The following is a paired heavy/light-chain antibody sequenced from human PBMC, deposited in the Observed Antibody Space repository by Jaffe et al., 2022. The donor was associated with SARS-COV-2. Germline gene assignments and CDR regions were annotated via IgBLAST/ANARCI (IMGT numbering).Light chain of an antibody. CDR1: SSDVGDYNY. Sequence: QSALTQPPSASGSPGQSVTISCTGTSSDVGDYNYVSWYQQHPGKAPKLMIYEVSKRPSGVPDRFSASKSGNAASLTVSGLQAEDEADYYCSSYAGTNNLVFGGGTKLTVL. CDR3: SSYAGTNNLV. J-gene: IGLJ2*01. CDR2: EVS. V-gene: IGLV2-8*01.
Heavy chain of an antibody. CDR3: ARPYCSGGSCYSRSAFDI. CDR1: GFTLSSYS. V-gene: IGHV3-48*02. D-gene: IGHD2-15*01. CDR2: ISSGSASM. Sequence: EVQLVESGGEVVQPGGSLRLSCAASGFTLSSYSMNWVRQAPGKGLEWVSYISSGSASMYYADSVKGRFTISRDNAKNSLYLQMNSLRDEDTAVYYCARPYCSGGSCYSRSAFDIWGQGTMVTVS. J-gene: IGHJ3*02.